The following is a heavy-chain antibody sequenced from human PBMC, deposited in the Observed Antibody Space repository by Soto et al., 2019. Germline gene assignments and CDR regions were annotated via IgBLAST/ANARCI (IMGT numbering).Heavy chain of an antibody. CDR1: GGSISSSRFF. J-gene: IGHJ6*02. V-gene: IGHV4-39*01. CDR2: VYYSGST. CDR3: TRHYYGLSMNEQYYGMNV. D-gene: IGHD3-10*01. Sequence: ETRSLTCSVSGGSISSSRFFWAWIRQPPGKGLEWIGNVYYSGSTYYNPSVESRVTISIDTSKNQFSLNLSSVTAADTAVYYCTRHYYGLSMNEQYYGMNVWGQGT.